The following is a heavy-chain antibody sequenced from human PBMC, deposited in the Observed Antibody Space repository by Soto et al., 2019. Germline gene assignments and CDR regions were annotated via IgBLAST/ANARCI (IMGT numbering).Heavy chain of an antibody. J-gene: IGHJ5*02. CDR3: ARDSGDIVVVPAAGRDNWFDP. CDR2: ISSSSSYI. CDR1: GFTFSSYS. D-gene: IGHD2-2*01. Sequence: GGSLRLSCAASGFTFSSYSMNLFRHSPGKWLEWVSSISSSSSYIYYADSVKGRFTISRDNAKNSLYLQMNSLRAEDTAVYYCARDSGDIVVVPAAGRDNWFDPWGQGTLVTVSS. V-gene: IGHV3-21*01.